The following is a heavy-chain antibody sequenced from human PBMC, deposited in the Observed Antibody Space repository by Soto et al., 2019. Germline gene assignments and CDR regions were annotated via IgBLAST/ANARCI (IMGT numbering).Heavy chain of an antibody. V-gene: IGHV1-8*01. J-gene: IGHJ3*02. CDR1: GYTFTSYD. D-gene: IGHD2-2*01. CDR2: MNPNSGNT. Sequence: APVKVSCKASGYTFTSYDINWVRQATGQGLEWMGWMNPNSGNTGYAQKFQGRVTMTSNTSISKADMELSSLRSEDTAVYYFARSYCSSTSCYVLGAIGSWSDAFDIWGQGTMDTVSS. CDR3: ARSYCSSTSCYVLGAIGSWSDAFDI.